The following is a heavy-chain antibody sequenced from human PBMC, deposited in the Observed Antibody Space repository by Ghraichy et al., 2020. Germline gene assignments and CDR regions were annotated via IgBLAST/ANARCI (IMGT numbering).Heavy chain of an antibody. CDR3: AKLFPRIVVVPAAGMDV. Sequence: GGSLRLSCAASRFNFSNYAMTWVRQAPGKRLEWVSAISGSGGSTYYADSGKGWFTIFRDNSKNTLYLQMNSLRAEDTAVYYCAKLFPRIVVVPAAGMDVWGQGTTVTVSS. D-gene: IGHD2-2*01. V-gene: IGHV3-23*01. J-gene: IGHJ6*02. CDR2: ISGSGGST. CDR1: RFNFSNYA.